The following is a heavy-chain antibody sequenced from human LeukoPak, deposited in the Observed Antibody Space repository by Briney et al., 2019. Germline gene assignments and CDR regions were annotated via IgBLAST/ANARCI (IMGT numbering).Heavy chain of an antibody. V-gene: IGHV3-74*01. CDR3: ARTFTTVTTLDY. CDR2: INSDGSST. J-gene: IGHJ4*02. D-gene: IGHD4-17*01. CDR1: GFTFRNYW. Sequence: GGSLRLSCAASGFTFRNYWMHWVRQAPGKGLVWVSRINSDGSSTSYADSVKGRFTISRDNAKNTLYLQMNSLRAEDTAVYYCARTFTTVTTLDYWGQGTLVIVSS.